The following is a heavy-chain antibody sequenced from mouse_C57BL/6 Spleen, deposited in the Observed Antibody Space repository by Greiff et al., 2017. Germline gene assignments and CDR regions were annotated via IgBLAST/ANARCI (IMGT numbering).Heavy chain of an antibody. Sequence: EVQLVESGPGLVKPSQSLSLTCSVTGYSITSGDYWNWIRQFPGNKLEWMGYISYDGSNNYNPSLKNRISINRDTSKNQFFLKLNSVTTADTATYYCARGANWDPFFDYWGQGTTLTVSS. V-gene: IGHV3-6*01. CDR1: GYSITSGDY. CDR3: ARGANWDPFFDY. D-gene: IGHD4-1*01. J-gene: IGHJ2*01. CDR2: ISYDGSN.